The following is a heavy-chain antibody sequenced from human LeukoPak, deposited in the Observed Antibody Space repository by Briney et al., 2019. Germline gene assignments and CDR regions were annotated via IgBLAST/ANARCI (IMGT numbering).Heavy chain of an antibody. J-gene: IGHJ1*01. CDR3: AKVVPAAKVYFQH. D-gene: IGHD2-2*01. V-gene: IGHV3-30-3*01. CDR2: ISYDGSNK. Sequence: GGSLRLSCAASGFTFSSYAMHWVRQAPGKGLEWVAVISYDGSNKYYADSVKGRFTISRDNSKNTLYLQMNSLRAEDTAVYYCAKVVPAAKVYFQHWGQGTLVTVST. CDR1: GFTFSSYA.